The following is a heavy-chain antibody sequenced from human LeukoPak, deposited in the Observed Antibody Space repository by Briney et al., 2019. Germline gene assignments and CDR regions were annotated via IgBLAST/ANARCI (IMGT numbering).Heavy chain of an antibody. J-gene: IGHJ4*02. CDR1: GFTFSSYS. V-gene: IGHV3-21*01. CDR2: ISSSSSYI. D-gene: IGHD3-16*02. CDR3: AANGYYDYVWGSYRSDY. Sequence: PGGSLRLSCAASGFTFSSYSMNWVRQAPGKGLEWVSSISSSSSYIYYADSVRGRFTISRDNAKNSLYLQMNSLRAEDTAVYYCAANGYYDYVWGSYRSDYWGQGTLVTVSS.